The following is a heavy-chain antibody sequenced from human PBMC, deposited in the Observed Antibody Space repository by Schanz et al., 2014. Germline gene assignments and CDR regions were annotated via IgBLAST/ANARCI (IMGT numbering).Heavy chain of an antibody. Sequence: EGQLAESGGGLVQPGGSLGLSCVVSGFTVSSDHMSWVRQAPGKGLEWVSTIYASGATYYADSVKRRFTISRDISKNTLHLQVTSLRAEDTAIYYCARDGNYYGSRNYYKTPYYFDYWGQGTLVTVSS. D-gene: IGHD3-10*01. CDR3: ARDGNYYGSRNYYKTPYYFDY. J-gene: IGHJ4*02. CDR2: IYASGAT. V-gene: IGHV3-66*01. CDR1: GFTVSSDH.